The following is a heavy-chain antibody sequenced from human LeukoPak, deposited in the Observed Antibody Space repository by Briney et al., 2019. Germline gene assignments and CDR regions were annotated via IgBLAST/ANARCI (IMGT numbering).Heavy chain of an antibody. CDR3: ARDLAYGDSFDY. V-gene: IGHV3-23*01. J-gene: IGHJ4*02. D-gene: IGHD4-17*01. Sequence: PGGSLRLSCAASGFTFSGYAMSWVRQAPGKGLEWVSAISGSGGSTYYADSVKGRFTVSRDNSKNTLYLQMNSLRAEDTSVYYCARDLAYGDSFDYWGQGTLVTVSS. CDR2: ISGSGGST. CDR1: GFTFSGYA.